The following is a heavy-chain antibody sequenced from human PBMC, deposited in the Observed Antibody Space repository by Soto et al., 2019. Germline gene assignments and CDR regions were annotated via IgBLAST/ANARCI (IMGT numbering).Heavy chain of an antibody. Sequence: ASVKVSCKASGYTFISYYMHWVRQAPGQGLEWMGIINPSGGSTSYAQKFQGRVTMTRDTSTSTVYMELGSLRSEDTAVYYCARGAIPDYDFWSGYYPPDAFDIWGQGTMVTVSS. CDR1: GYTFISYY. J-gene: IGHJ3*02. CDR2: INPSGGST. V-gene: IGHV1-46*01. D-gene: IGHD3-3*01. CDR3: ARGAIPDYDFWSGYYPPDAFDI.